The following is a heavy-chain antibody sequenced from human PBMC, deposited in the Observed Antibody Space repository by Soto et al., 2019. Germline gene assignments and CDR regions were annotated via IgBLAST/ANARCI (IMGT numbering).Heavy chain of an antibody. J-gene: IGHJ3*02. CDR3: AKHSNWDYYAFDI. D-gene: IGHD1-1*01. V-gene: IGHV3-23*01. CDR2: TSGSGIST. Sequence: GGSLRLSCAASGFTFSSYAMNWVRQAPGKGLEWVSITSGSGISTYYADSVKGRFTISRDNSKNTLYLQMNSLRVEDTAVYFCAKHSNWDYYAFDIWGQGTTVTVSS. CDR1: GFTFSSYA.